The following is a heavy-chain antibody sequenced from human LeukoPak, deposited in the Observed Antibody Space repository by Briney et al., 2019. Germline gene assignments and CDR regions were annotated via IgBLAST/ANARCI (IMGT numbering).Heavy chain of an antibody. Sequence: GGSLRLSCATSGFTFSRHWMTWVRQAPGKGPEWVANIKQDGSERYYVHSVRGRFTISRDNAKNALYLQMNSLRAGDTAVYYCARDGGHSTDLDYWGQGILVTVSS. D-gene: IGHD2-8*02. V-gene: IGHV3-7*01. CDR2: IKQDGSER. CDR1: GFTFSRHW. CDR3: ARDGGHSTDLDY. J-gene: IGHJ4*02.